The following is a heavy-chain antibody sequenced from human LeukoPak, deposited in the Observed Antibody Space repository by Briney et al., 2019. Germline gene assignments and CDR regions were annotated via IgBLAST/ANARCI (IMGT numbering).Heavy chain of an antibody. D-gene: IGHD5-12*01. V-gene: IGHV3-66*01. Sequence: GGSLRLSCAASGFTVSTNYMSWVRQALGKGLEWVSIIYSGGSTYYADSVKGRFTISRDISQNTVYLQMNSLRAEDTAVYYCARDLGYSAYATVRGNDVEIWGQGTMVTVSS. J-gene: IGHJ3*02. CDR3: ARDLGYSAYATVRGNDVEI. CDR2: IYSGGST. CDR1: GFTVSTNY.